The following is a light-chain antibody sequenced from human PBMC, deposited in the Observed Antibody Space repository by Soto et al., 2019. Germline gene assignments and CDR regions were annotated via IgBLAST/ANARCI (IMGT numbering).Light chain of an antibody. J-gene: IGKJ2*01. Sequence: DIQMTQSPSTLSASVGDRVTITCRASQSISDWLAWYQQKPGQAPKLLIYKASHLESGVPSRFSGSGSGTEFTLTLNSLQPDDFSTYYCQHYNNYPYTFGQGSKLEIK. CDR3: QHYNNYPYT. CDR2: KAS. V-gene: IGKV1-5*03. CDR1: QSISDW.